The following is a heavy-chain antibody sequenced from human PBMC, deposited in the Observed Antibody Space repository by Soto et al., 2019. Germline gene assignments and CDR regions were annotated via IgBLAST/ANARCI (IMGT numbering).Heavy chain of an antibody. V-gene: IGHV1-69*13. CDR2: IIPIFGTA. J-gene: IGHJ4*02. D-gene: IGHD6-19*01. Sequence: GASVKVSCKASGGTFSSYAISWVRQAPGQGLEWMGGIIPIFGTANYAQKFQGRVTITADESTSTAYMELSSLRSEDTAVYYCARESIPGYSSGWYHYFDYWGQGTLVTVSS. CDR3: ARESIPGYSSGWYHYFDY. CDR1: GGTFSSYA.